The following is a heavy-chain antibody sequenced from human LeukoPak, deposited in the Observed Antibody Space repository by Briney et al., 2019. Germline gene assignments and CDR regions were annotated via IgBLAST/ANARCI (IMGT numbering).Heavy chain of an antibody. CDR3: ARVTYDFWSGYYRYFDY. D-gene: IGHD3-3*01. CDR2: IYSGGST. CDR1: GFTVSSNY. Sequence: PGGSLRLSCAASGFTVSSNYMSWVRQAPGKGLEWVSVIYSGGSTYYADSVKGRFTISRDNSKNTLYLQMNSLRAEDTAVYYCARVTYDFWSGYYRYFDYWGQGTLVTVSS. V-gene: IGHV3-66*02. J-gene: IGHJ4*02.